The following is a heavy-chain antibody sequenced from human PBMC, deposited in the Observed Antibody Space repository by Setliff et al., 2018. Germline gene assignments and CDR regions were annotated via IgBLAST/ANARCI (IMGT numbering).Heavy chain of an antibody. D-gene: IGHD3-3*01. V-gene: IGHV4-61*09. J-gene: IGHJ6*03. CDR3: ARRSGFLYMDV. CDR1: GDSISSRTYY. CDR2: IYTSWST. Sequence: SETLSLTCTVSGDSISSRTYYWSWIRQPAGKGLEWIGHIYTSWSTIYNPSLKSRLTISLDKSKNQFSLNLSSVTAADPAVYYGARRSGFLYMDVWGKGTTVTVSS.